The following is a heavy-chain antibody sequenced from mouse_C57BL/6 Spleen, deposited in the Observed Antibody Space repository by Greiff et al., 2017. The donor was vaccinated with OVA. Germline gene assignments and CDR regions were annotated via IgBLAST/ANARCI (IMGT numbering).Heavy chain of an antibody. CDR2: IWGDGST. J-gene: IGHJ4*01. D-gene: IGHD2-4*01. Sequence: QVQLQQSGPGLVGPSQSLSITCTVSGFSFTSYGVSWVRQPPGKGLEWLGVIWGDGSTNYHSALISRLSISKDNSKSQVFLKLNSLQTDDTATYYCAKHDSFYAMDYWGQGTSVTVSS. CDR1: GFSFTSYG. CDR3: AKHDSFYAMDY. V-gene: IGHV2-3*01.